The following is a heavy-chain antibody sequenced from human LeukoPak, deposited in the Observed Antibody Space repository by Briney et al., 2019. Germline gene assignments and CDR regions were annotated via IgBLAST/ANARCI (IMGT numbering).Heavy chain of an antibody. J-gene: IGHJ4*02. V-gene: IGHV3-30*18. D-gene: IGHD6-19*01. Sequence: PSGASLRLSCAASGFTFSSYGMHWVRQAPGKGLEWVAVISYDGSNKYYADSVKGRFTISRDNSKNTLYLQMNSLRAEDTAVYYCAKDSTSSGWRRYFDYWGQGTLVTVSS. CDR3: AKDSTSSGWRRYFDY. CDR2: ISYDGSNK. CDR1: GFTFSSYG.